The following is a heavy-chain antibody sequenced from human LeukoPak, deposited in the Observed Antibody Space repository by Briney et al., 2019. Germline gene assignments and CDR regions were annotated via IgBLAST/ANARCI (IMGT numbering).Heavy chain of an antibody. CDR2: IYENGGTT. Sequence: GSLRLSCVGSGFTFRSHAMSWVRQAPEKGLEFVSGIYENGGTTYYADSVKGPFSISRDNSKNTLYLQMDSLRGEDTAVYYCAKDFRIGYSAHFDYWGQGALVTVSS. V-gene: IGHV3-23*01. D-gene: IGHD2-21*01. CDR1: GFTFRSHA. J-gene: IGHJ4*02. CDR3: AKDFRIGYSAHFDY.